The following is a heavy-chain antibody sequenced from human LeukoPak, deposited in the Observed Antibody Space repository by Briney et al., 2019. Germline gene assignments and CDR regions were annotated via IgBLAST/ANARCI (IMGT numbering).Heavy chain of an antibody. D-gene: IGHD5-18*01. Sequence: PGGSLRLSCAASGFTFSSYGMHWVRQAPGKGLEWVAVISYDGSNKYYADPVKGRFTISRDNSKNTLYLQMNSLRAEDTAVYYCARSWGGIQLWLGAFDIWGQGTMVTVSS. CDR3: ARSWGGIQLWLGAFDI. CDR1: GFTFSSYG. J-gene: IGHJ3*02. V-gene: IGHV3-30*19. CDR2: ISYDGSNK.